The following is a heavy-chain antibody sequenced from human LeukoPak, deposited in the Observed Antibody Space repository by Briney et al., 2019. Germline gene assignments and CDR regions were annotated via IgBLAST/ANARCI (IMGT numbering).Heavy chain of an antibody. CDR2: INSDGSST. V-gene: IGHV3-74*01. CDR1: GFTFSSYW. D-gene: IGHD3-16*02. Sequence: GGSLRLSCAASGFTFSSYWMHWVRQAPGKGLVWVSRINSDGSSTSYADSVKGRFTISRDNAKNTLYLQMNSLRAEDTAVYYCARDRLGYDYVWGSYRFDYWGQGTLVTVSS. CDR3: ARDRLGYDYVWGSYRFDY. J-gene: IGHJ4*02.